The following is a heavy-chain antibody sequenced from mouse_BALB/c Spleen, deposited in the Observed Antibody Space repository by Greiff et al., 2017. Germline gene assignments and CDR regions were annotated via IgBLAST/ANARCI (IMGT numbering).Heavy chain of an antibody. CDR2: ISSGSSTI. D-gene: IGHD2-4*01. V-gene: IGHV5-17*02. J-gene: IGHJ4*01. CDR3: ARYDYADYAMDY. CDR1: GFTFSSFG. Sequence: EVQRVESGGGLVQPGGSRKLSCAASGFTFSSFGMHWVRQAPEKGLEWVAYISSGSSTIYYADTVKGRFTISSDNPKNTLFLQMTSLRSEDTAMYYCARYDYADYAMDYWGQGTSVTVSS.